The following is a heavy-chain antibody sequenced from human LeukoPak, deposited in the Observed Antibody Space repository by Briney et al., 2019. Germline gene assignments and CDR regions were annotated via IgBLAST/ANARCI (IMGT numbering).Heavy chain of an antibody. J-gene: IGHJ6*03. D-gene: IGHD1-26*01. CDR1: GGSFSDYY. V-gene: IGHV4-34*01. CDR3: ARGRGGSLAIERYYMDV. CDR2: ISHSGST. Sequence: ASETLSLTCAVYGGSFSDYYWSWIRQPPGKGLEWIGEISHSGSTNYNPSLKSRVTVSVDTSKNQFSLKLSSVTAADTAVYYCARGRGGSLAIERYYMDVWGKGTTVTVSS.